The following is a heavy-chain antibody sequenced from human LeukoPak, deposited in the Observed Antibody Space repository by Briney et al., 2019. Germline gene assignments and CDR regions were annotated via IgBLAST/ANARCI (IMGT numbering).Heavy chain of an antibody. V-gene: IGHV3-33*01. CDR2: IWYDGSNK. J-gene: IGHJ4*02. CDR1: GFTFSSYG. Sequence: GRSLRLSCAASGFTFSSYGMHWVRQAPGKGLEWVAVIWYDGSNKYYADSVKGRFTISRDNSKNTLYLQMNSLRAEDTAVYYCARLTYYYDSSGPLDYWGQGTLVTVSS. CDR3: ARLTYYYDSSGPLDY. D-gene: IGHD3-22*01.